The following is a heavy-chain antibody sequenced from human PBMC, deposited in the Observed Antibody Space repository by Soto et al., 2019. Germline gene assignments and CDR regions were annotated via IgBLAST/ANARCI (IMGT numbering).Heavy chain of an antibody. Sequence: GGSLRLSCAASGFMFSAYTMNWVRQAPGKGLEWLSSISDDSSYIDYADSLRGRFTVSRDNARNSLYLQIDRLGVEDTAVYYCATPYYFNHWGPGTLVTVSS. V-gene: IGHV3-21*06. CDR2: ISDDSSYI. CDR3: ATPYYFNH. D-gene: IGHD3-16*01. CDR1: GFMFSAYT. J-gene: IGHJ1*01.